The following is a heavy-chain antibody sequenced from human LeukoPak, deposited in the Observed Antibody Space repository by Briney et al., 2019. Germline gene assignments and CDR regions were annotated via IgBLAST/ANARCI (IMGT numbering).Heavy chain of an antibody. CDR1: GFTFSSYE. V-gene: IGHV3-48*03. CDR3: AKGDKPVIAMVKFDY. J-gene: IGHJ4*02. D-gene: IGHD5-18*01. Sequence: GGSLRLSCAASGFTFSSYEMNWVRQAPGKGLEWVSYISSSGSTIYYADSVKGRFTISRDNAKNSLYMQMNSLRAEDTAVYYCAKGDKPVIAMVKFDYWGQGTLVTVSS. CDR2: ISSSGSTI.